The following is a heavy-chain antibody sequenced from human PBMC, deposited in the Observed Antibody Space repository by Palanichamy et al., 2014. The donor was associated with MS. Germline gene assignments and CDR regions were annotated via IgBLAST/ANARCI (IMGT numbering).Heavy chain of an antibody. CDR3: AVCGQWPYEPFDY. D-gene: IGHD6-19*01. CDR2: IKQDGSEK. V-gene: IGHV3-7*01. Sequence: GGGLVQPGGSLRLSCAASGFTFSSYWMSWVRQAPGKGLEWVANIKQDGSEKYYVDSVKGRFTISRDNAKNSLYLQMNSLRAEDTAVYYCAVCGQWPYEPFDYWGQGTLVTVSS. J-gene: IGHJ4*02. CDR1: GFTFSSYW.